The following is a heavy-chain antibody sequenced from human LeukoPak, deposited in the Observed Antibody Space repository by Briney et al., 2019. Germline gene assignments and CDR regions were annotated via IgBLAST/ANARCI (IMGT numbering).Heavy chain of an antibody. V-gene: IGHV1-2*04. CDR1: GYTFTGYY. CDR2: INPNSGGT. D-gene: IGHD2-21*02. CDR3: ARAPAGGGDLNWFDP. J-gene: IGHJ5*02. Sequence: GASVKVSCKASGYTFTGYYMHWVRQAPGQGLEWMGWINPNSGGTNYAQKFQGWVTMTRDTSISTAYMELSRLRSDDTAVYYCARAPAGGGDLNWFDPWGQGTLVTVSS.